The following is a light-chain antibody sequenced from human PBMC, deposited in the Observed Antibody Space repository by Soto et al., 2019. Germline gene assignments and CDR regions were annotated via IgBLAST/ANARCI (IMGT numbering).Light chain of an antibody. J-gene: IGLJ1*01. CDR2: GNS. Sequence: QSVLTQPPSVSGAPGQRVTISCTGSSSNIGAGYDVHWYQQLPGTAPKLLIYGNSNRPSGVPDRFSGSKSGTSASLAITGLQAEDEAGYYCQSYDSSLSGCIVFGTGTKVTVL. CDR3: QSYDSSLSGCIV. V-gene: IGLV1-40*01. CDR1: SSNIGAGYD.